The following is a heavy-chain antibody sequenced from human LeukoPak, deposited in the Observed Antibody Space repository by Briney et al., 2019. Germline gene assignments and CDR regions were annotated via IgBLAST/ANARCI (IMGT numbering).Heavy chain of an antibody. D-gene: IGHD1-26*01. J-gene: IGHJ3*02. CDR1: GYTFTSYD. V-gene: IGHV1-8*01. Sequence: ASVKVSCKASGYTFTSYDINWVRQATGQWLEWMGWMSPNSDYTGYAQKFQGRVTMTRNTSISTAYMELSSLRFDDTAVYYCARGLDSSGSYRPYDAFDIWGQGTMVTVSS. CDR3: ARGLDSSGSYRPYDAFDI. CDR2: MSPNSDYT.